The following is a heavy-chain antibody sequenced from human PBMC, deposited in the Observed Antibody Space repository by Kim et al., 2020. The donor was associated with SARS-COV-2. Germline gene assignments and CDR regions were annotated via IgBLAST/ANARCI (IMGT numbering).Heavy chain of an antibody. J-gene: IGHJ4*02. CDR3: AKDRGYSSGGYRDY. V-gene: IGHV3-23*01. Sequence: ADSVKGRYTISRDNSKNTLYLQMNSLRAEDTAVYYGAKDRGYSSGGYRDYWGQGTLVTVSS. D-gene: IGHD6-19*01.